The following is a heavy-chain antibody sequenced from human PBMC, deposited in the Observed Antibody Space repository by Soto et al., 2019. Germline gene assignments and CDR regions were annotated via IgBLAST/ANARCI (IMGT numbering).Heavy chain of an antibody. D-gene: IGHD6-6*01. CDR3: AREIAARYYYSVMDG. J-gene: IGHJ6*04. CDR2: IYTNGST. CDR1: GGSISSCY. V-gene: IGHV4-4*07. Sequence: SETLSLTCTVSGGSISSCYWSWIRQPAGKGLEWIGRIYTNGSTNYNPSLKSRVTMSVETSKNQFSLKLSSVTAADTAVYYCAREIAARYYYSVMDGWGKGTRVRVS.